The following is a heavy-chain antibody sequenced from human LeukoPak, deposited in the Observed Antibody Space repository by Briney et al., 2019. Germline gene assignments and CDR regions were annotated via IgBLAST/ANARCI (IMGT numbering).Heavy chain of an antibody. CDR3: ARFTLGATNWFDP. D-gene: IGHD1-26*01. J-gene: IGHJ5*02. Sequence: PSETLSLTCTVSGGSISSYYWSWIQQPPGKGLEWIGYIYYSGSTNYNPSLKSRVTISVDTSKNQFSLKLSSVTAADTAVYYCARFTLGATNWFDPWGQGTLVTVSS. CDR1: GGSISSYY. V-gene: IGHV4-59*01. CDR2: IYYSGST.